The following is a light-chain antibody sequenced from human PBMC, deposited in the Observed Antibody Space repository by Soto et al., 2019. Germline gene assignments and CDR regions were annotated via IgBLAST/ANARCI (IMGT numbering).Light chain of an antibody. V-gene: IGKV1-5*01. CDR2: DAS. Sequence: DIQMTQSPSTLSSSVGDGVTITCLASQSISSCLAWYQQKPGKAPKLLIYDASSLESGVPSRFSGSGSGTEFTLTISSLQPDDFATYYCQQYNSYPWTFGQGTKVDIK. J-gene: IGKJ1*01. CDR3: QQYNSYPWT. CDR1: QSISSC.